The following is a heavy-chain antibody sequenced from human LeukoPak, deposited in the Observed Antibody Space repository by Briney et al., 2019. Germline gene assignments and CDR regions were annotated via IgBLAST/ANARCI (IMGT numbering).Heavy chain of an antibody. Sequence: GRSLRLSCATSGFTFSLYAMHWVCQAPGKGLEFVSAINSNGDSTYYANSVKGRFTISRDNSKNTLHLQMGSLRAADMAVYYCAREERGQAINYWGQGTLVTVSS. D-gene: IGHD2-21*01. CDR1: GFTFSLYA. CDR2: INSNGDST. CDR3: AREERGQAINY. J-gene: IGHJ4*02. V-gene: IGHV3-64*01.